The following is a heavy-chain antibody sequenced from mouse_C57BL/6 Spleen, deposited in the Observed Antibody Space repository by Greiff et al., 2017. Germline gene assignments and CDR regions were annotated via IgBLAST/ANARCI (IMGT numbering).Heavy chain of an antibody. CDR3: ATYDGYPYYAMDY. D-gene: IGHD2-3*01. CDR1: GYSITSGSY. CDR2: ISYDGSN. Sequence: DVQLQESGPGLVKPSQSLSLTCSVTGYSITSGSYWNWIRQFPGNKLEWMGYISYDGSNNYNPSLKNRISITRDTSKNQFFLKLNSVTTEDTATYYCATYDGYPYYAMDYWGQGTSVTVSS. J-gene: IGHJ4*01. V-gene: IGHV3-6*01.